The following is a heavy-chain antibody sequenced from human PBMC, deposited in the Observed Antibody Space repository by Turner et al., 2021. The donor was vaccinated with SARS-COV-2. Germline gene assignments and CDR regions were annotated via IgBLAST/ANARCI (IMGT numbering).Heavy chain of an antibody. V-gene: IGHV4-39*01. CDR2: KSYSGDS. CDR1: GGSITDKSYY. Sequence: QLQLQESGPGLVKPSETLSLTCTVSGGSITDKSYYWVWIRQPPGKGLEGIGSKSYSGDSYYNPSLKSRVTISIDTSKNQFSLKMDSVTATDTAVYYCARRAAAAGRCNEYFHHWGQGTLVTVSS. D-gene: IGHD6-13*01. J-gene: IGHJ1*01. CDR3: ARRAAAAGRCNEYFHH.